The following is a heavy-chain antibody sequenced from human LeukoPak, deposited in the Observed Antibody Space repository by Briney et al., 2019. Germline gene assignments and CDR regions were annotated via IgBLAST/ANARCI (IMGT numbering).Heavy chain of an antibody. CDR2: ISDRGGDI. CDR1: GFTFSSYG. CDR3: ANPPTVTSFDS. J-gene: IGHJ4*02. Sequence: PGGSLRLSCAVSGFTFSSYGMSWVRQAPGKGLEWVSFISDRGGDIYYADSVKGRFTISRDNSKNTLYLQMNSLRAEDTAVYYCANPPTVTSFDSWGQGTLVTVSS. D-gene: IGHD4-11*01. V-gene: IGHV3-23*01.